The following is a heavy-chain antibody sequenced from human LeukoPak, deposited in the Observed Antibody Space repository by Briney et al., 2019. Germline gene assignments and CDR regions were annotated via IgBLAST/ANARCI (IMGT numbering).Heavy chain of an antibody. Sequence: PGGSLRLSCAASRFTFSSNGMHWVRQAPGKGLEWVALISYDGSNKYYADSVKGRFTISRDNSKNTLYLQMNSLRAEDTAVYYCAKGELGLWFDYWGQGTLVTVSS. D-gene: IGHD5-18*01. CDR2: ISYDGSNK. V-gene: IGHV3-30*18. CDR3: AKGELGLWFDY. CDR1: RFTFSSNG. J-gene: IGHJ4*02.